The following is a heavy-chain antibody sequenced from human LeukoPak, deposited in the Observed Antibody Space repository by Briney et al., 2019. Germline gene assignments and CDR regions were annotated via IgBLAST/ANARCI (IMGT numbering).Heavy chain of an antibody. Sequence: PGRSLRLSCTASGFTFGDHAMSWVRQAPGKGLEWVGFIRSKAYGGTTEYAASVKGRFTISRDDSKGIAYLQMNSLKTEDTAVYYCTRGPIWLYYGMDVWGQGTTVIVSS. D-gene: IGHD3-9*01. CDR3: TRGPIWLYYGMDV. CDR2: IRSKAYGGTT. J-gene: IGHJ6*02. V-gene: IGHV3-49*04. CDR1: GFTFGDHA.